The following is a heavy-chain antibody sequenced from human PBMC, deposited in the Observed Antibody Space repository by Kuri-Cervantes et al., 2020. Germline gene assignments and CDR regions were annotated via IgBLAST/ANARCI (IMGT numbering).Heavy chain of an antibody. CDR2: ISSSSSYI. V-gene: IGHV3-21*01. CDR3: ARDGGRLRFLEWSYYYYMGV. J-gene: IGHJ6*03. D-gene: IGHD3-3*01. Sequence: GESLKISCAASGFTFSSYSMNWVRQAPGKGLEWVSSISSSSSYIYYADSVKGRFTISRDNAKNSLYLQMNSLRAEDTAVYYCARDGGRLRFLEWSYYYYMGVWGKGTTVTVSS. CDR1: GFTFSSYS.